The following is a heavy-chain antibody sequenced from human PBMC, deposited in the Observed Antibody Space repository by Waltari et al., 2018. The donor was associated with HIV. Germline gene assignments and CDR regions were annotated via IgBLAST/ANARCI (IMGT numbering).Heavy chain of an antibody. J-gene: IGHJ4*02. D-gene: IGHD2-15*01. CDR1: GFTFSSYW. CDR2: INEDGSEK. CDR3: ARGYCSGSSCSRAPEH. V-gene: IGHV3-7*03. Sequence: EVQLVESGGGLVQPGGSLRLSCVASGFTFSSYWMTWVRQAPGEGLEWVANINEDGSEKSYVDSVKGRFTISRDNAKNSLYLQMNSLRAEDTALYFCARGYCSGSSCSRAPEHWGQGTLVTVSS.